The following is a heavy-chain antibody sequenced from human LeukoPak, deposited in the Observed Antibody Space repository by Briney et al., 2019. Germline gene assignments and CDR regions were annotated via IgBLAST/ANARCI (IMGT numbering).Heavy chain of an antibody. J-gene: IGHJ4*02. CDR1: GFTLSNYG. CDR3: AVAVTGYSFDY. Sequence: GSLRLSCAVSGFTLSNYGMNWVRQSPGKGLEWIGEIYYSGSTNYNSSLKSRVSISLDKSKKQFSLKLTSVTAADTAVFHCAVAVTGYSFDYWGQGTLVTVSS. CDR2: IYYSGST. D-gene: IGHD6-19*01. V-gene: IGHV4-4*02.